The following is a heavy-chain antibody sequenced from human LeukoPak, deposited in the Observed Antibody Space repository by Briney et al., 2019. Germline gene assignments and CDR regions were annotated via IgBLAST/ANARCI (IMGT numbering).Heavy chain of an antibody. CDR3: ARDRYGIVVAAIYFDY. D-gene: IGHD3-22*01. CDR2: ISAYNGNT. CDR1: GYTFTSYG. J-gene: IGHJ4*02. V-gene: IGHV1-18*01. Sequence: ASVKVSCKASGYTFTSYGISWVRQAPGQGLEWMGWISAYNGNTNYAQKLPGRVTMTTDTSTSTAYMELRSLRSDDTAAYYCARDRYGIVVAAIYFDYWGQGTLVTVSS.